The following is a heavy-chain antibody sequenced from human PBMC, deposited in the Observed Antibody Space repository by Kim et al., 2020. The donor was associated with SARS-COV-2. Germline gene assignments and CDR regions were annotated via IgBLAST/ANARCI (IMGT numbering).Heavy chain of an antibody. CDR3: CRDYGTSGPFDY. J-gene: IGHJ4*02. Sequence: GGSLRLSCAASGFTFSNAWMSWVRQAPGKGLEWVGRIKSKTDGGTTDYAAPVKGRFTISRDDSKNTLYLQMNSLKTEDTAVYYCCRDYGTSGPFDYWGQGTLVTVSS. CDR2: IKSKTDGGTT. D-gene: IGHD4-17*01. V-gene: IGHV3-15*01. CDR1: GFTFSNAW.